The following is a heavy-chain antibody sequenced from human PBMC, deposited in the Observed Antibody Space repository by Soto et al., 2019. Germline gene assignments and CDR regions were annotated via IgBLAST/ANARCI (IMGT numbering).Heavy chain of an antibody. CDR1: GFTFSMYW. Sequence: GGSLRLSCAASGFTFSMYWMHWVRQVPGKGPEWVSRINDDGISTNYADSVKGRFTISRDNAKNTLYLQMNALRVEDTAVYYCARGPRSTSTGTGAFWGQGTLVTISS. V-gene: IGHV3-74*01. D-gene: IGHD1-1*01. CDR3: ARGPRSTSTGTGAF. J-gene: IGHJ4*02. CDR2: INDDGIST.